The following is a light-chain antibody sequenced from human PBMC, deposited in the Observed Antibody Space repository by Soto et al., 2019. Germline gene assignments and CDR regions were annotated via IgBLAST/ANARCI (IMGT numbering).Light chain of an antibody. Sequence: QSALAHPPSVSGSPGQKVTISCTGSSSNIGAGYDLHWYQQLPGTAPKLLLYGNSNRPSGVPDRFSGSKSGTSASLAITGLQAEDEADYYCQSYDSSLSAYVFGTGTKVTAL. J-gene: IGLJ1*01. CDR3: QSYDSSLSAYV. CDR1: SSNIGAGYD. V-gene: IGLV1-40*01. CDR2: GNS.